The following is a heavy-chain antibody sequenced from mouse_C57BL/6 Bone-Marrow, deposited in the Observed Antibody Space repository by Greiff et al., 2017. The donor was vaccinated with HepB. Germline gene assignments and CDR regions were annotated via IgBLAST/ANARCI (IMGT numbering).Heavy chain of an antibody. CDR3: ARWNYGSRRAMDY. J-gene: IGHJ4*01. V-gene: IGHV1-26*01. Sequence: EVKLQQSGPELVKPGASVKISCKASGYTFTDYYMNWVKQSHGKSLEWIGDINPNNGGTSYNQKFKGKATLTVDKSSSTAYMELRSLTSEDSAVYYCARWNYGSRRAMDYWGQGTSVTVSS. CDR1: GYTFTDYY. CDR2: INPNNGGT. D-gene: IGHD1-1*01.